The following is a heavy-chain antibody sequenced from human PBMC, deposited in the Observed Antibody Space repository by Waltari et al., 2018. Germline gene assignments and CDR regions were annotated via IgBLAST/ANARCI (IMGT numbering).Heavy chain of an antibody. J-gene: IGHJ4*02. V-gene: IGHV3-53*01. CDR2: IYNDGTK. D-gene: IGHD2-21*02. Sequence: EVQLVESGGGVIQPGGSPRLSCAASGFIVSTNYMSWVRQAPGKGLEWVSVIYNDGTKRYADSVKGRFTVSRDNSKNMVHLQMDSLRAEDTAVYYCATDGDGDCSLCLAQWGQGTLVTVSS. CDR1: GFIVSTNY. CDR3: ATDGDGDCSLCLAQ.